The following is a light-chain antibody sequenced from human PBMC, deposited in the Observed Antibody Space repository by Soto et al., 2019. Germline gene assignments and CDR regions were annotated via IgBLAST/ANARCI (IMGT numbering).Light chain of an antibody. CDR1: SSDVGGYNS. CDR2: EVS. Sequence: QSALTQPPSASGSPGQSVTISCTGTSSDVGGYNSVSWYQHHPGKAPKLIIYEVSKRHSGVPDRFSGSKSGNAASLTVSGHQAEDEADYYCSSYPAASKSLLFGGGTKLTVL. J-gene: IGLJ2*01. V-gene: IGLV2-8*01. CDR3: SSYPAASKSLL.